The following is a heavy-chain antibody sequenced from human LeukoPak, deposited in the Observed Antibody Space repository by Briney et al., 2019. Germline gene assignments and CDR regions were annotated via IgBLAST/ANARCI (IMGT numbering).Heavy chain of an antibody. CDR3: ARDSIAAAGGYYYYYYMDV. CDR2: INPNSGGT. CDR1: GYTFTGYY. V-gene: IGHV1-2*02. D-gene: IGHD6-13*01. Sequence: GASVTVCCKASGYTFTGYYMHWVRQAPGQGLEWMGWINPNSGGTNYAQKFQGRVTTTRDTSISTAYMELSRLRSDDTAVYYCARDSIAAAGGYYYYYYMDVWGKGTTVTVSS. J-gene: IGHJ6*03.